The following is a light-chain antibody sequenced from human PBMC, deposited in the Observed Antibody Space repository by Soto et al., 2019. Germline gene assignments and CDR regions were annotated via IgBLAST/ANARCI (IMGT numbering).Light chain of an antibody. Sequence: DILLTYAPDSLAVSLGERATINFKSSQSVLYSSNNKNFLAWYQQKPGQPPKLLIYWASTRESGVPDRFSGSGSGTDFTLTISSLQAEDVAVYYCQQYYNYSTPRTFGQGTKVDI. J-gene: IGKJ1*01. CDR3: QQYYNYSTPRT. V-gene: IGKV4-1*01. CDR2: WAS. CDR1: QSVLYSSNNKNF.